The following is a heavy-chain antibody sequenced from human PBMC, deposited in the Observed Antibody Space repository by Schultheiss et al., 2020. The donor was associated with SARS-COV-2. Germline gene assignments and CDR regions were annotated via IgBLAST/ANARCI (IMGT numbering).Heavy chain of an antibody. CDR2: ISYDGSNK. D-gene: IGHD2-15*01. V-gene: IGHV3-30*03. CDR3: ARAGLRSGQGAFDI. CDR1: GFTFSSYW. J-gene: IGHJ3*02. Sequence: GGSLRLSCAASGFTFSSYWMSWVRQAPGKGLEWVAVISYDGSNKYYADSVKGRFTISRDNSKNTLYLQMNSLRAEDTAVYYCARAGLRSGQGAFDIWGQGTMVTVSS.